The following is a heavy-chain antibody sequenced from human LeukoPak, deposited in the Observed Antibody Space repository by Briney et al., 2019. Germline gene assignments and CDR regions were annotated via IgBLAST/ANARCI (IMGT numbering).Heavy chain of an antibody. CDR3: AKYYYGSGSYPT. CDR2: INPNSGGT. V-gene: IGHV1-2*02. J-gene: IGHJ4*02. Sequence: RASARVSCKASGYTFTGYYMHWVRQAPGQGLEWMGWINPNSGGTNYAQKFQGRVTMTRDTSISTAYMELSRLRSDDTAVYYCAKYYYGSGSYPTWGQGTLVTVSS. D-gene: IGHD3-10*01. CDR1: GYTFTGYY.